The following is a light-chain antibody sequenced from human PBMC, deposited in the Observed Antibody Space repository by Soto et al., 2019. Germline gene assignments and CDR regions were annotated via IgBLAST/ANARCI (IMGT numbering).Light chain of an antibody. V-gene: IGLV1-47*01. CDR1: SSNIGSNY. CDR3: SSYTSSSTLYV. Sequence: QSVLTQPPSASGTPGQRVTISCSGSSSNIGSNYVYWYQQLPGTAPKLLIYRNNQRPSGVPDRFSGSKSGTSASLAISGLQAEDEADYYCSSYTSSSTLYVLGTGTKVTVL. J-gene: IGLJ1*01. CDR2: RNN.